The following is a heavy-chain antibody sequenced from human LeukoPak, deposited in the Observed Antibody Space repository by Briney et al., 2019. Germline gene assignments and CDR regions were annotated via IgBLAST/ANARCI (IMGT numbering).Heavy chain of an antibody. J-gene: IGHJ4*02. CDR2: IYYSGST. CDR1: GGSISSYY. Sequence: SETLSLTCTVSGGSISSYYWSWIRQPPGKGLEWIGYIYYSGSTNYNPSLKSRVTISVDTSKNQFSLKLSSVTAADTAVYYCAARGRGSYFGCWGQGTLVTVSS. CDR3: AARGRGSYFGC. D-gene: IGHD3-16*01. V-gene: IGHV4-59*01.